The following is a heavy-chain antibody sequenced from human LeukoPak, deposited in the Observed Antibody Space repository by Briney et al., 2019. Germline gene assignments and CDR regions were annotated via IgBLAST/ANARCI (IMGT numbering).Heavy chain of an antibody. J-gene: IGHJ4*02. CDR3: ARVGYSNSYDY. CDR1: GFTFDDYA. V-gene: IGHV3-9*01. CDR2: ISWNSGSI. Sequence: GGSLRLSCAASGFTFDDYAMHWVRQAPGKGLEWVSGISWNSGSIGYADSVKGRFTISRDNAKNSLYLQMNSLRSEDTAVYYCARVGYSNSYDYWGQGTLVTVSS. D-gene: IGHD4-11*01.